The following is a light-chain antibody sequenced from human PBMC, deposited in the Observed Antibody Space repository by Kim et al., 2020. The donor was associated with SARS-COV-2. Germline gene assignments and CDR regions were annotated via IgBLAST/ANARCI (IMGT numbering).Light chain of an antibody. CDR1: SSDVGGYNY. Sequence: GQSITIPCTGTSSDVGGYNYVSWYQQQPGKAPKLMIYDVNKRPSGVSNRFSGSKSGNTASLAISGLQAEDEADYYCSSYTSSNTYVFGTGTQLTVL. V-gene: IGLV2-14*04. CDR3: SSYTSSNTYV. CDR2: DVN. J-gene: IGLJ1*01.